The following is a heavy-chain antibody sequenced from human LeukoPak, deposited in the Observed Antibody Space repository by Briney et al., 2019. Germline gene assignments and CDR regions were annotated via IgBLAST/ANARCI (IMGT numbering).Heavy chain of an antibody. D-gene: IGHD6-13*01. CDR1: GFTFSNAW. CDR2: ISSSSSYI. J-gene: IGHJ4*02. Sequence: GGSLRLSCAASGFTFSNAWMSWVRQAPGKGLEWVSSISSSSSYIYYADSVKGRFTISRDNAKNSLYLQMNSLRAEDTAVYYCARMGGSSWYFDYWGQGTLVTVSS. CDR3: ARMGGSSWYFDY. V-gene: IGHV3-21*01.